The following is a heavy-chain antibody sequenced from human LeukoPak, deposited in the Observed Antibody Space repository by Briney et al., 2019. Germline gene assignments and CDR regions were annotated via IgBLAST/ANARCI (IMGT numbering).Heavy chain of an antibody. V-gene: IGHV3-30*02. Sequence: GGSLRLSCAASGFTFSTYGMLWVRQAPGKGLEWVAYIRYDGSKKDYADSVRGRFTISRDNSKNTLFLQMSSLRAEDTAVYYCAKPQPGVASTFEYWGQGALVTVSS. J-gene: IGHJ4*02. CDR2: IRYDGSKK. D-gene: IGHD6-13*01. CDR3: AKPQPGVASTFEY. CDR1: GFTFSTYG.